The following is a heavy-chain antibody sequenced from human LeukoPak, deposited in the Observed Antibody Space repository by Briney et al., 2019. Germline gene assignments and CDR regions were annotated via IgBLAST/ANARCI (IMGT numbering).Heavy chain of an antibody. Sequence: ASVKVSCKASGYTFTDYYMHWVRQAPGQGFEWMGWINPNDGDTNYAQKFRGRVTMTRDTSISTAYMEVSRLRSDDTAVYYCARANFLYCSSSTCLFDYWGQGTLVTVSS. CDR1: GYTFTDYY. CDR2: INPNDGDT. CDR3: ARANFLYCSSSTCLFDY. D-gene: IGHD2-2*01. J-gene: IGHJ4*02. V-gene: IGHV1-2*02.